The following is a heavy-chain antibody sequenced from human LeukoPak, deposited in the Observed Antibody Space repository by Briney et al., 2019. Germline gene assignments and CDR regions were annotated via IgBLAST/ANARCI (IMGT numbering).Heavy chain of an antibody. CDR2: IYYSGST. J-gene: IGHJ6*02. Sequence: SETLSLTCTVSGRSISSYYWSWIRQPPGKGLEWIGYIYYSGSTTYNPSLKSRVTISVDTSKNQFSLKLSSVTAADTAVYYCARETYYYGMDVWGQGTTVTVSS. V-gene: IGHV4-59*12. CDR1: GRSISSYY. CDR3: ARETYYYGMDV.